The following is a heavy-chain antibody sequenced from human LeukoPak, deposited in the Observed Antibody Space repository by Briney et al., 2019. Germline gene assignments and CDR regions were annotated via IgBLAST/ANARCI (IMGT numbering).Heavy chain of an antibody. V-gene: IGHV5-51*01. CDR3: ARRPYSSGWLAPYYFDY. CDR2: IYPADSTA. D-gene: IGHD6-19*01. J-gene: IGHJ4*02. Sequence: GESLKISCKGSGYSFTTYWIGWVRQMPGKGLEWMGIIYPADSTAHYSPSFQGQVTISVDKSISTAYLQWSSLKASDTAMYYCARRPYSSGWLAPYYFDYWGQGTLVTVSS. CDR1: GYSFTTYW.